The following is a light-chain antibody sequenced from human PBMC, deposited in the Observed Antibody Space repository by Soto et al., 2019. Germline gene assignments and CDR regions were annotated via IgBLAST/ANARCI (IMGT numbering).Light chain of an antibody. J-gene: IGLJ1*01. V-gene: IGLV2-23*02. CDR3: CSYAGSSTYV. Sequence: QSVLTQPASGSGSPGQSITISCTGTSSDVGSYNLVSWYQQHPGKAPKLMIYEVSKRPSGVSNRLSGSKSGNTASLTISGLQAEDEADYYCCSYAGSSTYVFGTGTKVTVL. CDR2: EVS. CDR1: SSDVGSYNL.